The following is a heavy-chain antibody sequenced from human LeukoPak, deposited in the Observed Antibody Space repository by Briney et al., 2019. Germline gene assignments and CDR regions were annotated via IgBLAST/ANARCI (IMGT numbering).Heavy chain of an antibody. Sequence: PSETLSLTCAVSGYSISSGYYWGWIRQPPGKGLEWIGSIYHSGSTYYNPSLKSRVTISVDTSKNQFSLKLSSVTAADTAVYYCARALSYYYGSGSYYHDYWGQGTQVTVSS. V-gene: IGHV4-38-2*01. CDR2: IYHSGST. J-gene: IGHJ4*02. CDR1: GYSISSGYY. D-gene: IGHD3-10*01. CDR3: ARALSYYYGSGSYYHDY.